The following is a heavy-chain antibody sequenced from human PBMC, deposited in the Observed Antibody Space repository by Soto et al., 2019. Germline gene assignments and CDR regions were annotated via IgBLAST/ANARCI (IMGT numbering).Heavy chain of an antibody. J-gene: IGHJ5*02. V-gene: IGHV1-69*13. Sequence: RASVKVSCKASGGTFSSYAISWVRQAPGQGLEWMGGIIPIFGTANYAQKFQGRVTITADESTSTAYMELSSLRSEDTAVYYCARERQYYYGSGSSNWFDPWGQGTLVTVSS. CDR2: IIPIFGTA. D-gene: IGHD3-10*01. CDR1: GGTFSSYA. CDR3: ARERQYYYGSGSSNWFDP.